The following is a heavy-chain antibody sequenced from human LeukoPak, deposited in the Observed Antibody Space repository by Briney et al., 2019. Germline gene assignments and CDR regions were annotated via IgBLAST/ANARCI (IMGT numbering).Heavy chain of an antibody. D-gene: IGHD1-14*01. V-gene: IGHV4-39*07. J-gene: IGHJ3*02. CDR3: ARDAGDTTAFDI. CDR2: VYSTGGT. CDR1: SGSVNIGASY. Sequence: SETLSLTCTVSSGSVNIGASYWGWVRQSPGVGLEWIGTVYSTGGTYYNPSLRSRLTISLDASKNQFSLKLSSVTAADTAVYYCARDAGDTTAFDIWGQGTMVTVSS.